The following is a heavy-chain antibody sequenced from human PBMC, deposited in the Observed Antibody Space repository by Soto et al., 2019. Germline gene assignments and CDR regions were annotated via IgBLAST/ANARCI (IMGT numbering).Heavy chain of an antibody. J-gene: IGHJ5*01. Sequence: GASVKVSCKASGYTFTSYYMHWVRQAPGQGLEWMGILNPSGGSTSYAQKFQGRVTMTSDTSTSTVYMELSSLRSEDTAVYYCAREPGWCTNGVCYTVNWFDPWGQGALVTVSS. V-gene: IGHV1-46*01. D-gene: IGHD2-8*01. CDR2: LNPSGGST. CDR1: GYTFTSYY. CDR3: AREPGWCTNGVCYTVNWFDP.